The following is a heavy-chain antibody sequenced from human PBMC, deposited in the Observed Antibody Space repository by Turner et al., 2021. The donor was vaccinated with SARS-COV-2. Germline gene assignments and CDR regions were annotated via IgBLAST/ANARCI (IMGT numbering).Heavy chain of an antibody. Sequence: QVPLVQSGAEVKTPGSAVKVSCKVSGDKFSTNGISWVRQAPGKGLEWMGGVVPIFGKANYAQKFQGRVTITADELTTTAYMELSRLTSEDTAVYFCAREGYSGHFDHWGQGTLVTVSS. CDR1: GDKFSTNG. CDR2: VVPIFGKA. CDR3: AREGYSGHFDH. D-gene: IGHD4-4*01. J-gene: IGHJ4*02. V-gene: IGHV1-69*01.